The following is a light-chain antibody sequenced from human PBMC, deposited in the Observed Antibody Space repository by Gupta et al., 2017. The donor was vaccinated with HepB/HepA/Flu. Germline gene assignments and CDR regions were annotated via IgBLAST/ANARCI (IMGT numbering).Light chain of an antibody. CDR1: ALSKQY. Sequence: SYELTQPPSVSVSPGQTATITCAGDALSKQYAFWYQPKPGQAPVVLISKYSERSSGIPERFSGSNSGTTVTLTISGVQADDEADYYCQSADLTGPFVVFAGGTKLTVL. CDR3: QSADLTGPFVV. CDR2: KYS. V-gene: IGLV3-25*03. J-gene: IGLJ2*01.